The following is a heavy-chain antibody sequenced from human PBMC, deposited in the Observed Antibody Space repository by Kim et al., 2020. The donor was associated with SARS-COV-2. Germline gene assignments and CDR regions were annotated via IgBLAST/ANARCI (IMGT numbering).Heavy chain of an antibody. V-gene: IGHV1-18*01. D-gene: IGHD4-17*01. CDR1: GYTFTSYG. CDR3: ARDTDDYGGSHLGFDY. CDR2: ISAYNGNT. J-gene: IGHJ4*02. Sequence: ASVKVSCKASGYTFTSYGISWVRQAPGQGLEWMGWISAYNGNTNYAQKLQGRVTMTTDTSTSTAYMELRSLRSDDTAVYYCARDTDDYGGSHLGFDYWGQGTLVTVSS.